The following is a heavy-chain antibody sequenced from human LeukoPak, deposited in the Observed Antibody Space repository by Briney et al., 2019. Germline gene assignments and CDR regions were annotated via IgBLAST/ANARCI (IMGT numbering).Heavy chain of an antibody. CDR1: GGSISSGSHY. V-gene: IGHV4-61*02. Sequence: SETLSLTCTVSGGSISSGSHYWSWIRQPAGKGLEWIGRIYSSGTTDYNPSLRSRLTISVDTSKNQFSLNLSSVTAADTAVYYCERLDGYNQIFDYWGQGALVTVSS. J-gene: IGHJ4*02. CDR2: IYSSGTT. D-gene: IGHD5-24*01. CDR3: ERLDGYNQIFDY.